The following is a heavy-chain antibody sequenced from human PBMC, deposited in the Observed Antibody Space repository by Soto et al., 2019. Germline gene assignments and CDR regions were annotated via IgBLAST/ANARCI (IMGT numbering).Heavy chain of an antibody. D-gene: IGHD4-17*01. V-gene: IGHV1-69*01. J-gene: IGHJ6*02. CDR1: GGTFSSYA. CDR2: IIPIFGTA. CDR3: EGRRVIGDSHARTPNNDYYDDGMDV. Sequence: QVQLVQSGAEVKKPGSSVKVSCKASGGTFSSYAISWVRQAPGQGLEWMGGIIPIFGTATYAQKFQGRVTITADESTSKAYMELSSLRSEDTAVYYCEGRRVIGDSHARTPNNDYYDDGMDVWGQGTTVTVSS.